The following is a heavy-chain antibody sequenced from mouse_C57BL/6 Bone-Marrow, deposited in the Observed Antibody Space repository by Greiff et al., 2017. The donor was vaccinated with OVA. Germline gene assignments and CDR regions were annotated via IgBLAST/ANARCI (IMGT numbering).Heavy chain of an antibody. CDR1: GFSLTSYG. V-gene: IGHV2-5*01. D-gene: IGHD2-4*01. CDR3: AEFYDYDGYFDV. J-gene: IGHJ1*03. CDR2: IWRGGST. Sequence: QVQLKQSGPGLVQPSPSLSITCTVSGFSLTSYGVHWVRQSPGKGLEWLGVIWRGGSTDYNADFMSRLSITKDNSKSQVFFKMNSLQADDTAIYDCAEFYDYDGYFDVWGTGTTVTVSS.